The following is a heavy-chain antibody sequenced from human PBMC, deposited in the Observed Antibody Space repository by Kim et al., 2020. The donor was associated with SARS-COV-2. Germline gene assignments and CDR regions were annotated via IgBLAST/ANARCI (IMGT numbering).Heavy chain of an antibody. CDR3: ARFGWFGELLSNYYGMDV. Sequence: GGSLRLSCAASGFTFSDYYMSWIRQAPGKGLEWVSYISSSGSTIYYAYSVKGRFTISRDNAKNSLYLQMNSLRAEDTAVYYCARFGWFGELLSNYYGMDVWGQGTTVTVSS. CDR2: ISSSGSTI. CDR1: GFTFSDYY. V-gene: IGHV3-11*01. D-gene: IGHD3-10*01. J-gene: IGHJ6*02.